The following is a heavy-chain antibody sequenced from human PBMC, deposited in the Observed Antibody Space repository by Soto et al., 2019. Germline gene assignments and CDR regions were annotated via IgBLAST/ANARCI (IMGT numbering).Heavy chain of an antibody. J-gene: IGHJ4*02. CDR1: GFTFSSFA. CDR2: ISYDGSNK. Sequence: GGSLRLSCAASGFTFSSFAMHWVRQAPGKGLEWVAVISYDGSNKYYADSVKGRFTISRDNSKNTLYLQMNSLRAEDTAVYTCERDRSVNYYYYFDYWGQGTLVTVSS. V-gene: IGHV3-30-3*01. D-gene: IGHD1-26*01. CDR3: ERDRSVNYYYYFDY.